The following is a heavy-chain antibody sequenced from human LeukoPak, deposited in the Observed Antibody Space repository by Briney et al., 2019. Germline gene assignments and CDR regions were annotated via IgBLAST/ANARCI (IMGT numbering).Heavy chain of an antibody. CDR1: GGTFSSYT. D-gene: IGHD4-11*01. CDR3: AVYSNLDPFDY. J-gene: IGHJ4*02. CDR2: IIPILGIA. V-gene: IGHV1-69*02. Sequence: ASAKVSCKASGGTFSSYTISWVRQAPGQGLEWMGRIIPILGIANYAQKFQGRVTITADKSTSTAYMELSSLRSEDTAVYYCAVYSNLDPFDYWGQGTLVTVSS.